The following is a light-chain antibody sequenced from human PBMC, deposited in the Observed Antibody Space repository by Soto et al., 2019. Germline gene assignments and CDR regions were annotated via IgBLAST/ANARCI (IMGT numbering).Light chain of an antibody. J-gene: IGKJ5*01. CDR3: QHRSNWPHSIT. Sequence: EIVFTGCPATMSLSPGERATLSCRAIQSVSRYLSWYQQKPAQAPRLLIYDASNRATGMPARFSGSGSGTDLTLTISSLGPEDFAVYYCQHRSNWPHSITFGQGTRLEIK. CDR1: QSVSRY. CDR2: DAS. V-gene: IGKV3-11*01.